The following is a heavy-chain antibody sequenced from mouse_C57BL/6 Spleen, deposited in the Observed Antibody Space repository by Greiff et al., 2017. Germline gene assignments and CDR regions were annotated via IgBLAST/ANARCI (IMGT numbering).Heavy chain of an antibody. CDR3: ARDDYDGGAMDY. D-gene: IGHD2-4*01. J-gene: IGHJ4*01. Sequence: VQLKESGGGLVKPGGSLKLSCAASGFTFSSYAMSWVRQTPEKRLEWVATISDGGSYTYYPDNVKGRFTISRDNAKNNLYLQMSHLKSEDTAMYYCARDDYDGGAMDYWGQGTSVTVSS. V-gene: IGHV5-4*01. CDR1: GFTFSSYA. CDR2: ISDGGSYT.